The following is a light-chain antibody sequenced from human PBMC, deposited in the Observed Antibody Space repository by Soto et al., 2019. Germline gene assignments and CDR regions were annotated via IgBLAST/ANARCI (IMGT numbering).Light chain of an antibody. CDR3: QQTYSKLWT. J-gene: IGKJ1*01. Sequence: IQMTQSPSTLSASFGDRVTITCRATQSISTSLAWYQQKPGKAPNLLISGASTLHTGVPSRFSGRGSGTDFTLTINNLQREDFADYFCQQTYSKLWTFGQGTKVDIK. CDR1: QSISTS. CDR2: GAS. V-gene: IGKV1-39*01.